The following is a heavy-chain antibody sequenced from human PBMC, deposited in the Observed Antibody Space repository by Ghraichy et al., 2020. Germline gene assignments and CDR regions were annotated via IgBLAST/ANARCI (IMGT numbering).Heavy chain of an antibody. CDR3: ARGLGYSGVAGI. CDR2: ISSTGSNS. V-gene: IGHV3-30*03. CDR1: GFNFSDHS. J-gene: IGHJ4*02. D-gene: IGHD3-3*01. Sequence: GGSLRLSCAASGFNFSDHSMHWVRQAPGRGLEWVALISSTGSNSFYADSMKGRFTISRDNSKNTLFLQMTTLTTEDSALYYCARGLGYSGVAGIWGQGTLVTVSS.